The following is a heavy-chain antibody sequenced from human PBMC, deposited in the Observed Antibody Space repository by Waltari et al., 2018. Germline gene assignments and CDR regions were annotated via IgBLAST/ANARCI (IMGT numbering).Heavy chain of an antibody. V-gene: IGHV3-15*01. CDR1: RFYFSEAW. D-gene: IGHD3-10*01. CDR2: IKRISDGGIT. J-gene: IGHJ5*02. CDR3: TTMAFA. Sequence: EVHMVESGGGLVEPGGYLRLHCAASRFYFSEAWMNWVRQAPGKGLEWVGRIKRISDGGITNYAAPVNGRFTISRDDSKNTVFLQMNSLKIEDTAVYYCTTMAFAWGQGTLVTVSS.